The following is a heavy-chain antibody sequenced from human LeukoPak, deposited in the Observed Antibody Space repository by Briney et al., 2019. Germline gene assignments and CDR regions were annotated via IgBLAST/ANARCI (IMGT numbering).Heavy chain of an antibody. CDR3: AKDLGPAAINYFDY. J-gene: IGHJ4*02. D-gene: IGHD2-2*01. CDR1: GFTFDDYA. V-gene: IGHV3-9*01. CDR2: ISWNSGSI. Sequence: GRSLRLSCAASGFTFDDYAMHWVRQAPGKGLEWVSGISWNSGSIGYADSVKGRFTISRDNAKSSLYLQMNSLRAEDTALYYCAKDLGPAAINYFDYWGQGTLVTVSS.